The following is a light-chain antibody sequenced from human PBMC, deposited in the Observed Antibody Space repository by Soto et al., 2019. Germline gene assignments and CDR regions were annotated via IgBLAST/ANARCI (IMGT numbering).Light chain of an antibody. J-gene: IGKJ5*01. CDR3: QQRTNWPAIT. V-gene: IGKV2-40*01. CDR1: QSRLDSDDGNTY. CDR2: DTS. Sequence: DIVMTQTPLSLTVTPGEPASISCRSSQSRLDSDDGNTYLDWYQQKPGQAPRLLIYDTSSRASGIPDRFSGSGSGTDFTLTISSLEPEDFAVYYCQQRTNWPAITCGQGTRLEIK.